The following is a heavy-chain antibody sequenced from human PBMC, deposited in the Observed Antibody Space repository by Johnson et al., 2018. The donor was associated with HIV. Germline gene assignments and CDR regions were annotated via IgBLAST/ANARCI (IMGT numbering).Heavy chain of an antibody. J-gene: IGHJ3*02. CDR3: ARPGVVVTPPDAFDI. V-gene: IGHV3-11*04. D-gene: IGHD3-22*01. CDR2: ISGSGSTI. CDR1: GFTFIDYY. Sequence: QVQLVESGGGLVQPGGSLRLSCAGSGFTFIDYYMSWIRQAPGKGLEWISYISGSGSTIYYADSVKGRFTISRDNAKNSLYLQMNSLRAEDTAGYYCARPGVVVTPPDAFDIWGQGTMVTVSS.